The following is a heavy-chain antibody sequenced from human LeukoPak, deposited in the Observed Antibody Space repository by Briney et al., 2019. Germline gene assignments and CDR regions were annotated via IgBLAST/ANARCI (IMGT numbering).Heavy chain of an antibody. D-gene: IGHD6-13*01. CDR1: GYTFTSYD. Sequence: VASVKVSCKASGYTFTSYDINWVRQATGQGLEWMGWMNPNSGNTGYAQKFQGRVTMTRNTSISTAYMELSSLRSEDTAVYYCAMWDLFYSSSWYYFDYWGQGTLVTVSS. V-gene: IGHV1-8*01. J-gene: IGHJ4*02. CDR3: AMWDLFYSSSWYYFDY. CDR2: MNPNSGNT.